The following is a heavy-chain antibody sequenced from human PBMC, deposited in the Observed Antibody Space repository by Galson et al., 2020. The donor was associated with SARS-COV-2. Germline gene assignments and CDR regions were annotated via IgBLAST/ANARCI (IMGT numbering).Heavy chain of an antibody. D-gene: IGHD5-12*01. CDR2: ITFGHSTT. Sequence: KIGESLKISCAASGFSLSDYNMNWVRQAPGKGLEWVSSITFGHSTTHYADSVKGRFTVSRDNAKNSVFLQMDILRDEDTAVYYCARGATITDSNYGMDVWGQGTTVSVSS. J-gene: IGHJ6*02. CDR1: GFSLSDYN. CDR3: ARGATITDSNYGMDV. V-gene: IGHV3-11*01.